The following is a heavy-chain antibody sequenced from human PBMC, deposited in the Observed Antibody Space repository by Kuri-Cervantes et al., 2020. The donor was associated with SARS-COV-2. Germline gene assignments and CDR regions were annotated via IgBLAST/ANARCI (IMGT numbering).Heavy chain of an antibody. CDR3: ARGQQQWLRKGWFDP. J-gene: IGHJ5*02. D-gene: IGHD6-19*01. CDR1: GGSFSGYY. CDR2: INHSGST. V-gene: IGHV4-34*01. Sequence: SETLSLTCAVYGGSFSGYYWSWIRQPPGKGLEWIGEINHSGSTNYNPSLKSRVTISVDTSKNQFSLKLSSVTAADTAVYYCARGQQQWLRKGWFDPWGQGTRVTGSS.